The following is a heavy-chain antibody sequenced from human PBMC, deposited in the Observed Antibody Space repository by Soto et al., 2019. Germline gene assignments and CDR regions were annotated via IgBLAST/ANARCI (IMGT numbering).Heavy chain of an antibody. D-gene: IGHD3-10*01. CDR1: GGSFSGYY. CDR2: INHGGST. V-gene: IGHV4-34*01. Sequence: SETLSLTCAVYGGSFSGYYWSWIRQPPGKGLEWIGEINHGGSTNYNPSLKSRVTISVDTSKNQFSLKLSSVTAADTAVYYCARGRGHFDYWGQGTLVTVSS. CDR3: ARGRGHFDY. J-gene: IGHJ4*02.